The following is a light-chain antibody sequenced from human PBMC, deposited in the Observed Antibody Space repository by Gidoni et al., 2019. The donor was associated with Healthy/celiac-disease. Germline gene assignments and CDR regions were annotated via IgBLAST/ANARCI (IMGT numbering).Light chain of an antibody. V-gene: IGKV4-1*01. Sequence: DIVMTQSPDSPAVSLGERATINCKSSQSVLYSSNNKNYLAWYQQKPGQPPKLLIYWASTRETGVPDRFGDSRSGTDFTLTISSLQAEDVAVYYCQQYYSTPLTFGGGTKVEIK. CDR1: QSVLYSSNNKNY. J-gene: IGKJ4*01. CDR3: QQYYSTPLT. CDR2: WAS.